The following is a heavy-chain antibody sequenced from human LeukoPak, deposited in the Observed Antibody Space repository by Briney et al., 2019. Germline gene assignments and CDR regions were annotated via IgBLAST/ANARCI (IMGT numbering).Heavy chain of an antibody. D-gene: IGHD4-23*01. CDR3: AKWDRDYGGSHYLD. J-gene: IGHJ4*01. Sequence: GGSLRLSCAASGFTFSSYAMSWVRQAPGKGLEWVSAITASGGGTYYAASVKGRFTISRDHSKSTLYLQMNGLRAEDTAIYYCAKWDRDYGGSHYLD. CDR1: GFTFSSYA. CDR2: ITASGGGT. V-gene: IGHV3-23*01.